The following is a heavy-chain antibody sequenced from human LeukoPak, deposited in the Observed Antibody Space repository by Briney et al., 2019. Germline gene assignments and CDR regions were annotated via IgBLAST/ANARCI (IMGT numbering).Heavy chain of an antibody. V-gene: IGHV3-23*01. D-gene: IGHD6-19*01. CDR1: GFTFSSYA. CDR2: ISGSGGST. Sequence: GGSLRLSRAASGFTFSSYAMSWVRQAPGKGLEWVSAISGSGGSTYYADSVKGRFTISRDNSKNTLYLQMNSLRAEDTAVYYCAKALCIAVTGTCYYFDYWGQGTLVTVSS. CDR3: AKALCIAVTGTCYYFDY. J-gene: IGHJ4*02.